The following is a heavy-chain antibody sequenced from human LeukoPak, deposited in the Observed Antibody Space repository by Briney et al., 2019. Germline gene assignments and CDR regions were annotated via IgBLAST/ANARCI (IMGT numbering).Heavy chain of an antibody. CDR1: GYTFTSYY. CDR2: INPSGGST. J-gene: IGHJ6*03. V-gene: IGHV1-46*01. Sequence: ASVKVSCKASGYTFTSYYMHWVRQAPGQGLEWMGIINPSGGSTSYAQKFQGRVTMTRDMSTSTDYMELSSLRSEDTAVYYCATRYCSSTSCYASGYYYYMDVWGKGTTVTISS. D-gene: IGHD2-2*01. CDR3: ATRYCSSTSCYASGYYYYMDV.